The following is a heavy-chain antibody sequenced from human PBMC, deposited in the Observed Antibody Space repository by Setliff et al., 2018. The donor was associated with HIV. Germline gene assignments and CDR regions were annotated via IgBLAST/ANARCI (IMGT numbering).Heavy chain of an antibody. V-gene: IGHV4-61*05. D-gene: IGHD2-2*01. CDR1: GVSINRTDHY. CDR3: ARLDCSSSSGFVDY. J-gene: IGHJ4*02. CDR2: IYTSGST. Sequence: TLSLTCGVSGVSINRTDHYWGWIRQSPGKRLEWIGNIYTSGSTNYNPSLKSRVTISVDTSKNQFSLKLSSVTAADTAVYYCARLDCSSSSGFVDYWGQGTLVTVSS.